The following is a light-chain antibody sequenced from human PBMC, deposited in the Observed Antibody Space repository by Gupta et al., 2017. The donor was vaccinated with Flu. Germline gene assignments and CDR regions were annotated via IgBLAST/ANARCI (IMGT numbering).Light chain of an antibody. CDR1: QDISND. V-gene: IGKV1-33*01. J-gene: IGKJ4*01. Sequence: PSSLSASVGDRVTITCRASQDISNDLNWYQHKPGKAPQLLIYAASKLQRGVPSRFSGSGSGTDFTFTISGLQPEDVATYYCLQNYSLPLTFGGGTKMEIK. CDR2: AAS. CDR3: LQNYSLPLT.